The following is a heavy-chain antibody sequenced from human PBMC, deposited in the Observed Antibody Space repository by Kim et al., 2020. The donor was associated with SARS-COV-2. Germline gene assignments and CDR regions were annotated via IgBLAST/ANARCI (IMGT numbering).Heavy chain of an antibody. CDR2: IWYDGSNK. Sequence: GGSLRLSCAASGFTFSSYGMHWVRQAPGKGLEWVAVIWYDGSNKYYADSVKGRFTISRDNSKNTLYLQMNSLRAEDTAVYYCAKGDCSGGSCYSGGDYFDYGGQGTLVTVSS. CDR1: GFTFSSYG. J-gene: IGHJ4*02. CDR3: AKGDCSGGSCYSGGDYFDY. D-gene: IGHD2-15*01. V-gene: IGHV3-33*06.